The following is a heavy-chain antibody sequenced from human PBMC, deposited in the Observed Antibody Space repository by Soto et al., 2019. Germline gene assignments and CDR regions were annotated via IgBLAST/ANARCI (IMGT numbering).Heavy chain of an antibody. CDR3: ASDPSYSSRTRSNWFDX. CDR2: IYTSGST. V-gene: IGHV4-4*07. CDR1: GGSISSYD. D-gene: IGHD6-13*01. Sequence: SETLSLTFTVSGGSISSYDWSWIRQPAGKGLAWIWRIYTSGSTNYNPSLKSRVNMSVDTSKNQFSLKLSSVTAADTAVYYCASDPSYSSRTRSNWFDXWGQVTLVTVSX. J-gene: IGHJ5*02.